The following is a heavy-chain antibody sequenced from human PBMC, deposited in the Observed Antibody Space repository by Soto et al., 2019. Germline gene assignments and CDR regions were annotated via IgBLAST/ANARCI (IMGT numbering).Heavy chain of an antibody. CDR2: LSSSKTYI. V-gene: IGHV3-48*02. CDR1: GFCFSSYS. Sequence: EVQLVESGGDLVQPGQSLRLSCAASGFCFSSYSMNWVRQAPGKGLEWISYLSSSKTYIWYADSVKGRFTISRDNAKNSLSLQMNSLRDEDTAVYYCVRDSGWAFDIWGLGTMVTVSS. D-gene: IGHD6-19*01. CDR3: VRDSGWAFDI. J-gene: IGHJ3*02.